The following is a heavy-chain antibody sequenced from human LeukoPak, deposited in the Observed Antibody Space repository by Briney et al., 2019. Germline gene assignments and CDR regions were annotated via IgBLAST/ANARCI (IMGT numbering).Heavy chain of an antibody. CDR1: GGSISSSSYY. CDR3: ARDHSIAAATGYYYYYYGMDV. D-gene: IGHD6-13*01. J-gene: IGHJ6*02. Sequence: SETLSLTCTVSGGSISSSSYYWGWIRQPPGKGLEWIGSIYYSGSTYYNPSLKSRVTISVDTSKNQFSLKLSSVTAADTAVYYCARDHSIAAATGYYYYYYGMDVWGQGTTVTVSS. V-gene: IGHV4-39*02. CDR2: IYYSGST.